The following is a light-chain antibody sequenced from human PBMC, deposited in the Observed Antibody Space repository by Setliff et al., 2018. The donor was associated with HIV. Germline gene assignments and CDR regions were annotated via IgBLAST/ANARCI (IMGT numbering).Light chain of an antibody. CDR1: SSDVGGYDF. CDR2: DVN. Sequence: QSVLTQPASVSGSPGQSITISCTGTSSDVGGYDFVALYQLHPGKAPKLMIYDVNKRSSGVSNRFSGSKSGDTASLTTSGLQAEDEADYFCSSYSSSSTLYVFGTGTKVTVL. V-gene: IGLV2-14*03. J-gene: IGLJ1*01. CDR3: SSYSSSSTLYV.